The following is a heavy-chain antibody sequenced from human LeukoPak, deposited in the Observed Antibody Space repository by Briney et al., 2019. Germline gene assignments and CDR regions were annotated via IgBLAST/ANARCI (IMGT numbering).Heavy chain of an antibody. CDR3: ARKPYCSSTSCYHYYYGMDV. CDR2: MNPNSGNT. J-gene: IGHJ6*02. CDR1: GYTFTSYD. V-gene: IGHV1-8*01. D-gene: IGHD2-2*01. Sequence: PSVKVSCKASGYTFTSYDINWVRQATGQGLEWMGWMNPNSGNTGYAQKFQGRVTMTRNTSISTAYMELSSLRSEDTAVYYCARKPYCSSTSCYHYYYGMDVWGQGTTVTVSS.